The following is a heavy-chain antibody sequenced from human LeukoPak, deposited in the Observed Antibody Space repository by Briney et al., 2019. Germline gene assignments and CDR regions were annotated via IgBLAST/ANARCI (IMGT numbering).Heavy chain of an antibody. CDR1: GGSISSSSYY. V-gene: IGHV4-39*07. D-gene: IGHD3-10*01. J-gene: IGHJ4*02. CDR3: ARAGYYYGSGSHFDY. CDR2: IYYSGST. Sequence: SETLSLTCTVSGGSISSSSYYWGWIRQPPGKGLEWIGSIYYSGSTYYNPSLKSRVTISVDTSKNQFSLKLSSVTAADTAVYYCARAGYYYGSGSHFDYWGQGTLVTVSS.